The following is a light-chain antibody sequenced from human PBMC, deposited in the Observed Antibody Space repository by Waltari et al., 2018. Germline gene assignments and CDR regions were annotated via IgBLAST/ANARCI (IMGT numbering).Light chain of an antibody. CDR1: SHTFGAGYD. V-gene: IGLV1-40*01. Sequence: QSVLTQPHSVSGAPGPRITISCPGSSHTFGAGYDVPRYQQLPGTAPKLLIYANKNRPSGVPDRFSGSKSGTSASLAITGLQAEDEADYYCQSFDRSLSASVFGGGTKLTVL. CDR2: ANK. CDR3: QSFDRSLSASV. J-gene: IGLJ3*02.